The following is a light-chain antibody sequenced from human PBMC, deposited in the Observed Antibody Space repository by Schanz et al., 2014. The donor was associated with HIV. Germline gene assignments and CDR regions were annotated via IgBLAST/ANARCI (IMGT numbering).Light chain of an antibody. CDR3: QQSYSTPSA. CDR1: QYISTS. CDR2: QAS. J-gene: IGKJ1*01. Sequence: DIQMTQSPSTLSASVGDRVTITCRASQYISTSLAWYQQKPGKVPKLLIYQASSLESGVPSRFSGSGSGTDFTLTISSLQPEDFATYYCQQSYSTPSAFGQGTKVEIK. V-gene: IGKV1-5*03.